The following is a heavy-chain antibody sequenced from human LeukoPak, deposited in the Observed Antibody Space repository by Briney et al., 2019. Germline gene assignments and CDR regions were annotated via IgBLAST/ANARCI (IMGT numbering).Heavy chain of an antibody. CDR3: AGHPRGYSSINNFDY. D-gene: IGHD5-18*01. V-gene: IGHV4-34*01. CDR2: YYYSEGT. Sequence: PSETLSLTCAVHGGSFSGYYWSWIRQPPGKGLEWIGSYYYSEGTHYNPSLKSRVIISVDTSKNQFSLKLSSVTAADTAVYYCAGHPRGYSSINNFDYWGQGTLVTVSS. J-gene: IGHJ4*02. CDR1: GGSFSGYY.